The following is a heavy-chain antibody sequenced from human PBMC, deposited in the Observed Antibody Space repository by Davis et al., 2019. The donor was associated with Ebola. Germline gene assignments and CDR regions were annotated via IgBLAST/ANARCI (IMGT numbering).Heavy chain of an antibody. V-gene: IGHV3-74*01. Sequence: GESLKISCAASGFTFSSYWMHWVRQAPGKGLVWVSRINSDGSSTSYADSVKGRFTISRDNAKNSLYLQMNSLRAEDTALYHCARVGSSWYRYFDYWGQGTLVTVSS. D-gene: IGHD6-13*01. J-gene: IGHJ4*02. CDR3: ARVGSSWYRYFDY. CDR1: GFTFSSYW. CDR2: INSDGSST.